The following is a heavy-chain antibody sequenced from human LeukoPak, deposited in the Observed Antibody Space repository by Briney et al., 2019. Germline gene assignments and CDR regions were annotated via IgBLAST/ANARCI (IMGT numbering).Heavy chain of an antibody. V-gene: IGHV4-4*09. J-gene: IGHJ4*02. CDR2: VHTGGST. CDR1: GGSVSGVY. Sequence: SETLSLTCTVSGGSVSGVYWNWIRQAPRKGLEWVGYVHTGGSTSSNPSLKSRLTFSIDASKNQVSLRLSSVTATDTAVYYCTRRRGGFGEGEFDYWGQGTPVTVST. CDR3: TRRRGGFGEGEFDY. D-gene: IGHD3-16*01.